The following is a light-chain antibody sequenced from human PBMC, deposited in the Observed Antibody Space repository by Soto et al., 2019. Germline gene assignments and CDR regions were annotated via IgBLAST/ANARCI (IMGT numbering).Light chain of an antibody. CDR3: QQYNSWPPLT. CDR1: QNINNN. V-gene: IGKV3-15*01. J-gene: IGKJ4*01. Sequence: IVMTQSPATLSVSPCEIATLFCSSSQNINNNLARYQQKPGQAPRLLIYGAYTRATGIPATFSGSGSGTEFTLTISSLQSEDFAVYYCQQYNSWPPLTFGGGTKVDIK. CDR2: GAY.